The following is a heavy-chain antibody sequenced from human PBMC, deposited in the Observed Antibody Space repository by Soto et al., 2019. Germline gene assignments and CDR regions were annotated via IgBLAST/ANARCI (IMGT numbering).Heavy chain of an antibody. CDR3: AKDRIEEEIAARPLYYFDY. CDR1: GFTFSSYA. J-gene: IGHJ4*02. Sequence: PGGSLRLSCAASGFTFSSYAMSWVRQAPGKGLEWVSAISGSGGSTYYADSVKGRFTISRDNSKNTLYLQMNSLRAEDTAVYYCAKDRIEEEIAARPLYYFDYWGQGTLVTVSS. V-gene: IGHV3-23*01. D-gene: IGHD6-6*01. CDR2: ISGSGGST.